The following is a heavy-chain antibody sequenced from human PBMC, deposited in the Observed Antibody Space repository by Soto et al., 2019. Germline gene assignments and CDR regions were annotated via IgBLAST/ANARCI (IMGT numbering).Heavy chain of an antibody. J-gene: IGHJ3*02. D-gene: IGHD4-17*01. CDR1: GFTFSSYA. CDR3: ARDNEPGTTGSGAFDI. CDR2: ISYDGSNK. Sequence: QVQLVESGGGVVQPGRSLRLSCAASGFTFSSYAMHWVRQAPGKGLEWVAVISYDGSNKYYADSVKGRFTISRDNSKNTLYLQMNSLRAEDTAVYYWARDNEPGTTGSGAFDIWGQGTMVTVSS. V-gene: IGHV3-30-3*01.